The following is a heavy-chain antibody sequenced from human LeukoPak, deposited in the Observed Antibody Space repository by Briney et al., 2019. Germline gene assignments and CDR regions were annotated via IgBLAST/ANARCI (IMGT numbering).Heavy chain of an antibody. J-gene: IGHJ4*02. CDR1: GFTFSTFA. CDR3: ARGRYDWNDVGYFDY. CDR2: IFGNGRTT. Sequence: GGSLRLSCAASGFTFSTFAMSWVRQAPGKGLEWVSAIFGNGRTTYYADSVKGRFTISRDNSKNTLYLQMNSLRAEDTAVYYCARGRYDWNDVGYFDYWGQGTLVTVSS. D-gene: IGHD1-1*01. V-gene: IGHV3-23*01.